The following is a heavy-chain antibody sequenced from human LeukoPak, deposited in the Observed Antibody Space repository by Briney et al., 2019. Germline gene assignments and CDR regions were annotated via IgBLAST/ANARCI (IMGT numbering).Heavy chain of an antibody. CDR1: GYTFTCYG. V-gene: IGHV1-18*01. CDR3: ARSTSGLFDY. D-gene: IGHD3-3*01. CDR2: ISAYNGNT. Sequence: GAAVNVSFKASGYTFTCYGISWVRQAPGQGLEWMGWISAYNGNTNYAQKLQCRVTMNTDTSTSTAYMELRSLRSDDTAVYYCARSTSGLFDYWGQGTLVTVSS. J-gene: IGHJ4*02.